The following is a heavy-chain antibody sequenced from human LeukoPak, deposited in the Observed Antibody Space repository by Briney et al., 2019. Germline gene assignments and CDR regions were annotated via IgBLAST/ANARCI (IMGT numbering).Heavy chain of an antibody. CDR2: INHSGST. CDR3: ARRRLSGDAFDI. CDR1: GGSFSGYY. J-gene: IGHJ3*02. V-gene: IGHV4-34*01. D-gene: IGHD2/OR15-2a*01. Sequence: SETLSLTCAVYGGSFSGYYWSWIRQPPGKGLEWIGEINHSGSTKYNPSLKSRVTISVDTSKNQFSLKLTSVTAADTAVYYCARRRLSGDAFDIWGQGTMVTVSS.